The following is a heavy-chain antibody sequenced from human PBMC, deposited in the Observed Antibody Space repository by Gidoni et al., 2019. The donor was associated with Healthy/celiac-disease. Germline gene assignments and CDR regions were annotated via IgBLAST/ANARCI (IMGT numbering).Heavy chain of an antibody. CDR1: GGSVSSGSYY. V-gene: IGHV4-61*01. Sequence: QVQLQESGPGLVEPSETMSLACPVAGGSVSSGSYYCSWIRQPPGNGLEWIGYFYYSGSTNYNPSLKSRVTISVDTSKNQFSLKLSSVTAADTAVYYCARESPADYFDYWGQGTVVTISS. CDR3: ARESPADYFDY. D-gene: IGHD6-25*01. CDR2: FYYSGST. J-gene: IGHJ4*02.